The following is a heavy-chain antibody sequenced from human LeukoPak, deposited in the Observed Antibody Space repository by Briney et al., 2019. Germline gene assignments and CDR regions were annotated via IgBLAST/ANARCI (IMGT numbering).Heavy chain of an antibody. CDR3: ARRTPKRAMVRGVTTKSNRIDP. Sequence: PSETLSLTCAVYGGSFSGYYWSWIRQPPGKGLEWIGEINHSGSTTYNPSLKSRVTISVDTSKNQFSLKLSSVTAADTAVYYCARRTPKRAMVRGVTTKSNRIDPWGERTLVSASS. V-gene: IGHV4-34*01. CDR1: GGSFSGYY. D-gene: IGHD3-10*01. CDR2: INHSGST. J-gene: IGHJ5*02.